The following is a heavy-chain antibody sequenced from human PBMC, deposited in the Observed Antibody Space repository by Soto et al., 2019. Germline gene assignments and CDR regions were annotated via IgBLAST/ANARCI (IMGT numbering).Heavy chain of an antibody. J-gene: IGHJ3*02. CDR3: ARVPDVDYYDSSGLLSAFDI. V-gene: IGHV4-31*03. D-gene: IGHD3-22*01. CDR1: GGSISSGGYY. Sequence: SETLSLTCTVSGGSISSGGYYWSWIRQHPGKGLEWIGYIYYSGSTYYNPSLKSRVTISVDTSKNQFSLKLSSVTAADTAVYYCARVPDVDYYDSSGLLSAFDIWDQGXMVTV. CDR2: IYYSGST.